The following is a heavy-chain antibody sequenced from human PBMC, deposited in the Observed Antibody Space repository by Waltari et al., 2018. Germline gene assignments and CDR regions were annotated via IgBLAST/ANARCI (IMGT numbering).Heavy chain of an antibody. J-gene: IGHJ2*01. V-gene: IGHV4-39*07. CDR1: GGSISSSSYY. CDR2: IYYSGST. CDR3: ALRKKSGYWYFDL. D-gene: IGHD6-25*01. Sequence: QLQLHESGPGLVKPSETLSLPCPVSGGSISSSSYYWGCIRQPPGKGLEWIGSIYYSGSTYYNPSLKSRVTISVDTSKNQFSLKLSSVTAADTAVYYCALRKKSGYWYFDLWGRGTLVTVSS.